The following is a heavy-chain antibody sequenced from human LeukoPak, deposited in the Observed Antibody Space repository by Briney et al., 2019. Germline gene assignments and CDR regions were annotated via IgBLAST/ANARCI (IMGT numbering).Heavy chain of an antibody. D-gene: IGHD3-10*01. CDR3: ARGVRIGEFPVFDY. Sequence: GGSLRLSCAASGFTFSSYDMHWVRQATGKGLEWVSAIGTAGDTYYPGSVKGRFTISRENAKNSLYLQMNSLRAGDTAVYYCARGVRIGEFPVFDYWGQGTLVTVSS. CDR2: IGTAGDT. V-gene: IGHV3-13*04. CDR1: GFTFSSYD. J-gene: IGHJ4*02.